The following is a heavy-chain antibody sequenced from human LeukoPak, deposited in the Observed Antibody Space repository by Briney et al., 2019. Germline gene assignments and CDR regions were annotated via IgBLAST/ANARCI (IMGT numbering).Heavy chain of an antibody. D-gene: IGHD3-3*01. Sequence: GGSLRLSCAASGFTFSSYWMSWVRQAPGKGLEWVANIKQDGSEKYYVDSVKGRFTIPRDNAKNSLYLQMNSLRAEDTAVYYCARASLDYDFWSGHLSDFDYWGQGTLVTVSS. CDR1: GFTFSSYW. J-gene: IGHJ4*02. CDR3: ARASLDYDFWSGHLSDFDY. V-gene: IGHV3-7*01. CDR2: IKQDGSEK.